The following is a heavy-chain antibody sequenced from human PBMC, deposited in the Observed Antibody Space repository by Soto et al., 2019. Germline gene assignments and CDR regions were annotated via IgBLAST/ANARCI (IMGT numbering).Heavy chain of an antibody. V-gene: IGHV4-59*08. CDR3: ARGTPSPLIVRSSRGPWFDP. Sequence: PSGTLSLTCAVSGGSINSSYCSWIRQPPGKGLEWIGYMYYGGRTNYNPSLKSRVTISVDTSKMQVSLKLSSVTAADTAVYFCARGTPSPLIVRSSRGPWFDPWGQGTLVTVSS. CDR1: GGSINSSY. D-gene: IGHD2-15*01. J-gene: IGHJ5*02. CDR2: MYYGGRT.